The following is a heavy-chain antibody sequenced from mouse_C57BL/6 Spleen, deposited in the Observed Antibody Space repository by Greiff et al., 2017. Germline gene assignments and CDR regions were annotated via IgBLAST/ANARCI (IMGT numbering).Heavy chain of an antibody. D-gene: IGHD4-1*01. CDR2: ISDGGSYT. CDR1: GFTFSSYA. Sequence: EVKLVESGGGLVKPGGSLKLSCAASGFTFSSYAMSWVRQTPEKRLEWVATISDGGSYTYYPDNVKGRFTISRDNAKNNLYRQMSHLKSEDTAMYYCARDRGLGPPVYDWGQGTTLTVSS. V-gene: IGHV5-4*01. J-gene: IGHJ2*01. CDR3: ARDRGLGPPVYD.